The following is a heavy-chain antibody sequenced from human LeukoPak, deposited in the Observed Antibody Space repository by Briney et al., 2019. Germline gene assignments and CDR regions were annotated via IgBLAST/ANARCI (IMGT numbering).Heavy chain of an antibody. CDR3: ASGGAGGIRAFAI. D-gene: IGHD1-26*01. V-gene: IGHV4-34*01. CDR2: INHSGST. J-gene: IGHJ3*02. Sequence: PSETLSLTCAVYGGSFSGYYWSWIRQPPGKGLEWIGEINHSGSTNYNPSLKSRVTISVDTSKNQFSLKLSSVTAADTAVYYCASGGAGGIRAFAIWGQGTMVTVSS. CDR1: GGSFSGYY.